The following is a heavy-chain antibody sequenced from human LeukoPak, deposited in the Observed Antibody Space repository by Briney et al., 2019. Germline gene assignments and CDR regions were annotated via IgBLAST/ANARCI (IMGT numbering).Heavy chain of an antibody. V-gene: IGHV4-39*07. CDR1: GGSISTSNYY. CDR2: IFYSGST. CDR3: ARNFWTYYFDY. J-gene: IGHJ4*02. Sequence: PSETLSLTCTVSGGSISTSNYYWGWIRQPPGKGLEWIGNIFYSGSTYYSPSLKSRVTISLDTSRNQFSLKLSSVTAADTAVYYCARNFWTYYFDYWGQGTLVTVSS. D-gene: IGHD3/OR15-3a*01.